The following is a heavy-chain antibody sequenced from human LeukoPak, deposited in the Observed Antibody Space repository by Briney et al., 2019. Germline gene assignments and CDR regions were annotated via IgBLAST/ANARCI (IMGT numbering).Heavy chain of an antibody. V-gene: IGHV1-69*13. CDR3: ARVEAARYYSYMDV. J-gene: IGHJ6*03. CDR1: GYTFTSYA. CDR2: IIPIFGTA. D-gene: IGHD6-6*01. Sequence: VASVKVSCKASGYTFTSYAISWVRQAPGQGLEWMGRIIPIFGTANYAQKFQGRVTITADESTSTASMELSSLRSEDTAVYYCARVEAARYYSYMDVWGKGTTVTVSS.